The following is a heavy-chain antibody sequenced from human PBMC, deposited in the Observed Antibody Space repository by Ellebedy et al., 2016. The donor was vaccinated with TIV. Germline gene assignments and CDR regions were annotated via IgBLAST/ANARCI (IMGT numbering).Heavy chain of an antibody. CDR3: ARDRCSSTSCYNYYYGMDV. Sequence: ASVKVSCXASGYTFTSYGISWVRQAPGQGLEWMGWINPNSGGTNYAQKFQGRVTMTTDTSTSTAYMELRSLRSDDTAVYYCARDRCSSTSCYNYYYGMDVWGQGTTVTVSS. J-gene: IGHJ6*02. CDR1: GYTFTSYG. D-gene: IGHD2-2*02. CDR2: INPNSGGT. V-gene: IGHV1-18*01.